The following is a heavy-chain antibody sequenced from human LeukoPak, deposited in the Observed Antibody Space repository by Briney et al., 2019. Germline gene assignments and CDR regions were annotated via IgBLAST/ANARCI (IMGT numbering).Heavy chain of an antibody. J-gene: IGHJ4*02. CDR2: INHSGST. V-gene: IGHV4-61*10. CDR3: ARGRGKPLDY. CDR1: GGSISSGSYY. D-gene: IGHD3-16*01. Sequence: SETLSLTCTVSGGSISSGSYYWSWVRQPAGKGLEWIGEINHSGSTNYNPSLKSRVTISVDTPKNQFSLKLSSVTAADTAVYYCARGRGKPLDYWGQGTLVTVSS.